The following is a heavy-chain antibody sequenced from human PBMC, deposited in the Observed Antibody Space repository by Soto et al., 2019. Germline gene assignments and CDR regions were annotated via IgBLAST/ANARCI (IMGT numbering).Heavy chain of an antibody. V-gene: IGHV4-34*01. CDR3: ARGLRALVVVNYYYYMDV. Sequence: SETLSLTCAVYGGSFSGYYWSWIRQPPGKGLEWIGEINHSGSTNYNPSLKSRVTISVDTSKNQFSLKLSSVTAADTAVHYCARGLRALVVVNYYYYMDVWGKRTTVTVSS. CDR1: GGSFSGYY. CDR2: INHSGST. J-gene: IGHJ6*03. D-gene: IGHD2-21*01.